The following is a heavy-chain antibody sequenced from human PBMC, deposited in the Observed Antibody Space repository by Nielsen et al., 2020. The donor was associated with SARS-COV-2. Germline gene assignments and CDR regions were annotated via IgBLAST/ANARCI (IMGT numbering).Heavy chain of an antibody. V-gene: IGHV3-33*01. J-gene: IGHJ6*02. D-gene: IGHD3-3*01. CDR1: GFTFSSYG. CDR3: AREYHDFWRTVITYYYYYGMDV. CDR2: IWYDGSNK. Sequence: GESLKISCAASGFTFSSYGMHWVRQAPGKGLEWVAVIWYDGSNKYYADSVKGRFTISRDNSKNTLYLQMNSLRAEDTAVYYCAREYHDFWRTVITYYYYYGMDVWGQGTTVTVSS.